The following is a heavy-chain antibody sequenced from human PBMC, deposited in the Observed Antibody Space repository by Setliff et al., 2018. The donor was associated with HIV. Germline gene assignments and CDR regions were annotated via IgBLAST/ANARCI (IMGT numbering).Heavy chain of an antibody. D-gene: IGHD3-22*01. CDR2: ISANSIYM. CDR1: GFTVSSTY. V-gene: IGHV3-21*04. Sequence: PGGSLRLSCAASGFTVSSTYMTWVRPVPGEGLEWVSSISANSIYMYYADSVKGRFTVARDNAKNSVYLQMNSLRAADTAVYYCVGPDYEDPQGGQWGQGTLVTVSS. J-gene: IGHJ1*01. CDR3: VGPDYEDPQGGQ.